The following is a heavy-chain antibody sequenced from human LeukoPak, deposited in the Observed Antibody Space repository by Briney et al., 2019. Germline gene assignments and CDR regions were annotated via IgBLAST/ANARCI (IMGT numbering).Heavy chain of an antibody. CDR3: VRFGVNYDMDV. V-gene: IGHV4-59*01. CDR2: IHYSGRA. D-gene: IGHD3-16*01. Sequence: SETLSLTCSVSGGSISGYYWTWVRQPPGRGLEWIGQIHYSGRADYNPSLKSRITMSVDTSRNQISLKLSSVTAADTAIYYCVRFGVNYDMDVWGQGTTVTVFS. J-gene: IGHJ6*02. CDR1: GGSISGYY.